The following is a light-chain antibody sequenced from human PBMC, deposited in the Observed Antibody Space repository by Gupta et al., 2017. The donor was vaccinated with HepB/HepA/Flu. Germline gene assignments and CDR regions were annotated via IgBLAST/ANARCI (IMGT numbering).Light chain of an antibody. J-gene: IGKJ1*01. V-gene: IGKV1-39*01. Sequence: DIQMTQSPSSLSASVGDRVTITCRASQSISSYLNWYQQKPGKAPKLLLCAASSLQSGVPSRFSGSDSGIYFTLTVIRRQREDYATYFCQQGDSTPRTFGEGTKVEIK. CDR3: QQGDSTPRT. CDR1: QSISSY. CDR2: AAS.